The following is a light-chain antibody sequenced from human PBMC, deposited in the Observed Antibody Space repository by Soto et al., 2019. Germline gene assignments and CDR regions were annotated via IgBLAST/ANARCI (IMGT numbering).Light chain of an antibody. V-gene: IGKV3-15*01. CDR1: QSVSSN. CDR3: QQYNNWPPGT. CDR2: GAS. J-gene: IGKJ2*01. Sequence: EIVMTQSPATLSVSPGERATLSCRASQSVSSNLDWYQQKSGQAPRLLIYGASTRATGIPARFSGSGSGTEFTLTISSLQSEDFAVYYCQQYNNWPPGTFGQGTKLEIK.